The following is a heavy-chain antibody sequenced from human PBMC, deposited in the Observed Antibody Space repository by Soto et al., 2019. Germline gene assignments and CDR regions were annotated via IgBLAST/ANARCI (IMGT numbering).Heavy chain of an antibody. Sequence: EVQLLESGGGLVQPGGSLRLSCAASGFTFSSYAMSWVRQAPGKGLEWVSGISDSGGSTYYADSVKGRFTISRDNSKNTLYLQMNSLRAEDTAVYYCAKPFPESKISLPWGQGTLVTVSS. V-gene: IGHV3-23*01. D-gene: IGHD3-3*01. CDR1: GFTFSSYA. CDR2: ISDSGGST. CDR3: AKPFPESKISLP. J-gene: IGHJ5*02.